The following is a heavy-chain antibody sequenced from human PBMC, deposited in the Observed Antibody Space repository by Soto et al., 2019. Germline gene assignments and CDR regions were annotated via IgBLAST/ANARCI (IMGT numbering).Heavy chain of an antibody. CDR2: ISYDGSNK. CDR1: G. J-gene: IGHJ5*02. CDR3: ARISRYCSGGVCHA. V-gene: IGHV3-30*03. D-gene: IGHD2-8*02. Sequence: GGRWVRQAPGKGLEWVAVISYDGSNKYYADSVRGRFTISRDNSKDTLYLQMHSLRSEDTAIYYCARISRYCSGGVCHAWGQGTQVTVSS.